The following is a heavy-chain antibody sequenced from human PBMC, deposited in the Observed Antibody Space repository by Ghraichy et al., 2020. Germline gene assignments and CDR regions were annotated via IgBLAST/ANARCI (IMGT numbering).Heavy chain of an antibody. CDR1: GFTFSSYA. Sequence: SCAASGFTFSSYAMSWVRQAPGKGLEWVSSISGSGGSTYYAESVKGRFTVSRDNSKNTLFLQMNSLRAEDTAVYFCAKDSSSWYYFDYWGQGTLVTVSS. J-gene: IGHJ4*02. D-gene: IGHD6-13*01. V-gene: IGHV3-23*01. CDR2: ISGSGGST. CDR3: AKDSSSWYYFDY.